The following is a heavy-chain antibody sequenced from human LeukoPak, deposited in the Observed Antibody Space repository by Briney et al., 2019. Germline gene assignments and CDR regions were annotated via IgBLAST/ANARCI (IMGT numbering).Heavy chain of an antibody. Sequence: ASVKVSCKAAGYTFSDYDVNWVRQAPGQGLEWMGWMNPTSGDTGYAQKFQGRVTMTRSMSRNTAYMELSRLRSEDTAVYFCARVVMKAFYYYYMDVWGKGTTIIISS. V-gene: IGHV1-8*01. CDR1: GYTFSDYD. J-gene: IGHJ6*03. D-gene: IGHD2-21*01. CDR3: ARVVMKAFYYYYMDV. CDR2: MNPTSGDT.